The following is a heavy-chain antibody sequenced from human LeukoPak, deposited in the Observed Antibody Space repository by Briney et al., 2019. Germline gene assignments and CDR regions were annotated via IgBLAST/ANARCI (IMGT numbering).Heavy chain of an antibody. CDR2: ISSSSSYI. D-gene: IGHD5-24*01. V-gene: IGHV3-21*01. J-gene: IGHJ4*02. Sequence: GGTLRLSCAASGFTFSSYGVNWVRQAPGKGLEWVSSISSSSSYIYYADSVKGRFTISRDNAKNSLYLQMNSLRAEDTAVYYCARVEMATGFDYWGQGTLITVSS. CDR3: ARVEMATGFDY. CDR1: GFTFSSYG.